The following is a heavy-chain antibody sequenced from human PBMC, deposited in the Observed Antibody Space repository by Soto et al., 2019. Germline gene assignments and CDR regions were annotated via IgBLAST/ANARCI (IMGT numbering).Heavy chain of an antibody. Sequence: ASVKVSCKASGGTFSSYAISWVRQAPGQGLEWMGGIIPIFGTANYAQKFQGRVTITADESTSTAYMELSSLRSEDTAVYYCARDWGLTGTAGPYYYYYGMDVWGQGTTVTVSS. J-gene: IGHJ6*02. CDR3: ARDWGLTGTAGPYYYYYGMDV. CDR1: GGTFSSYA. CDR2: IIPIFGTA. D-gene: IGHD1-20*01. V-gene: IGHV1-69*13.